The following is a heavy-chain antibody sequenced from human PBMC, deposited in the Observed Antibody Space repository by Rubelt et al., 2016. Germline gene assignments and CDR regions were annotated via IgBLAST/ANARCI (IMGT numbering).Heavy chain of an antibody. CDR1: GYSISSGYY. V-gene: IGHV4-38-2*02. CDR3: ARSIVGATDDVDY. CDR2: IYHSGST. Sequence: QVQLQESGPGLVKPSETLSLTCTVSGYSISSGYYWGWIRQPPGKGLEWIGSIYHSGSTYYNPSCRVRGTISVETSNNQVSLKLRSVTAADTAVYYCARSIVGATDDVDYWGQGTLVTVSS. J-gene: IGHJ4*02. D-gene: IGHD1-26*01.